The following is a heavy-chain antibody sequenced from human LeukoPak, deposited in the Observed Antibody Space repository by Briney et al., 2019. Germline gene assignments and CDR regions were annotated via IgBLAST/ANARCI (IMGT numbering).Heavy chain of an antibody. CDR2: IYSGGTT. CDR3: ARSPWGITMIAEA. J-gene: IGHJ5*02. CDR1: GFSVSSNY. V-gene: IGHV3-53*01. D-gene: IGHD3-22*01. Sequence: GGSLRLSCAASGFSVSSNYMSWVRQAPGKGLEWVSAIYSGGTTYYADSVKGRFIISRDNSKNTLYLQMNNLRAEDTAVYYCARSPWGITMIAEAWGQGTLVTVSS.